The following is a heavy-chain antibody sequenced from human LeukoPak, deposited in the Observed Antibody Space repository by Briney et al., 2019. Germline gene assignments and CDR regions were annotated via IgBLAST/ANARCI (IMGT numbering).Heavy chain of an antibody. J-gene: IGHJ4*02. CDR1: GFTFSSYS. V-gene: IGHV3-48*01. CDR2: ISSSSSTI. D-gene: IGHD6-19*01. CDR3: ARDETAVAGTRYFDY. Sequence: GGSLRLSCAASGFTFSSYSMNWVRQAPGKGLEWVSYISSSSSTIYYADSVKGRFTISRDNAKNSLYLQMNSLRAEDTAVYYCARDETAVAGTRYFDYWGQGTLDTVSS.